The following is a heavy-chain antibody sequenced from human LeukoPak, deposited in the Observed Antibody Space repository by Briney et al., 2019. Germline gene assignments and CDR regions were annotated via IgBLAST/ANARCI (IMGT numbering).Heavy chain of an antibody. CDR2: IYYSGST. V-gene: IGHV4-39*07. J-gene: IGHJ4*02. CDR3: ARGRNYYDSSGYSGY. D-gene: IGHD3-22*01. CDR1: GGSISSSSYY. Sequence: PSETLSLTCTVCGGSISSSSYYWGWIRQPPGKGLEWIGSIYYSGSTYYNPSLKSRVTISVDTSKNQFSLRLSSVTAADTAVYYCARGRNYYDSSGYSGYWGQGTLVTVSS.